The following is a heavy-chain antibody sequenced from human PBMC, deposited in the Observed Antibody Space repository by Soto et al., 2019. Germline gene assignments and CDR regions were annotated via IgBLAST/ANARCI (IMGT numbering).Heavy chain of an antibody. J-gene: IGHJ6*02. CDR2: IIPIFGTA. CDR3: ARILASGAGTHYYYGMDV. Sequence: QVQLVQSGAEVKKPGSSVKVSCKASGGTFSSYAISWVRQAPGQGLEWMGGIIPIFGTANYAQNFQGRVTITADESTSTAYMALSSLRSEDTAVYYCARILASGAGTHYYYGMDVWGQGTTVTVSS. CDR1: GGTFSSYA. V-gene: IGHV1-69*01. D-gene: IGHD6-19*01.